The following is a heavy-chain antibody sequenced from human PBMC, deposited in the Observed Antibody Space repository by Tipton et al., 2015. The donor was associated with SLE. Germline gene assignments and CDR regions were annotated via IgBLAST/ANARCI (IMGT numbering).Heavy chain of an antibody. CDR2: IIPIFGTA. D-gene: IGHD3-10*02. CDR1: GYTFTSYG. Sequence: QLVQSGAEVKKPGASVKVSCKASGYTFTSYGISWVRQAPGQGLEWMGGIIPIFGTANYAQKFQGRVTMTRDTSISTAYMELSRLRSDGPAVYYCARIGLFGESYFDYWGKGTLVTVSS. CDR3: ARIGLFGESYFDY. V-gene: IGHV1-69*06. J-gene: IGHJ4*02.